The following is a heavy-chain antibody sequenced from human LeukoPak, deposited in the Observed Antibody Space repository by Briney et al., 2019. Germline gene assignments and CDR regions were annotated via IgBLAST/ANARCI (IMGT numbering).Heavy chain of an antibody. V-gene: IGHV1-2*02. J-gene: IGHJ4*02. CDR1: GYTFNGYY. CDR2: INPNSGGT. CDR3: ARDRGYDFWSGYYSY. D-gene: IGHD3-3*01. Sequence: ASVKVSRKASGYTFNGYYMHWVRQAPGQGLEWMGWINPNSGGTNYAQKFQGRVTMTRDTSISTAYMELSRLRSDDTAVYYCARDRGYDFWSGYYSYWGQGTLVTVSS.